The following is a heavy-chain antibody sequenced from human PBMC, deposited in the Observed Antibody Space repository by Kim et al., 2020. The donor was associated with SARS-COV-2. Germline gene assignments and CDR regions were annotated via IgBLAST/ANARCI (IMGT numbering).Heavy chain of an antibody. J-gene: IGHJ3*02. Sequence: QTLSLTCAISGDSVSSDSAAWHWIRQSPSRGLEWLGRTLYRSKWYNDYAVSVRSRMTINPDTSKNQFSLQLSSVTPEDTAVYYCAREYRITLVRGVFDPFDIWGQGTMVTVSS. V-gene: IGHV6-1*01. CDR3: AREYRITLVRGVFDPFDI. CDR1: GDSVSSDSAA. CDR2: TLYRSKWYN. D-gene: IGHD3-10*01.